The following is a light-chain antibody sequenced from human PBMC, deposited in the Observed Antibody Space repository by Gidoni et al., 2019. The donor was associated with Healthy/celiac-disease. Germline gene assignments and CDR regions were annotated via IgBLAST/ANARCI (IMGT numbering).Light chain of an antibody. CDR1: QSVLYSSNNKNY. Sequence: QSVLYSSNNKNYLAWYQQKPGQPPKLLIYWASTRESGVPDRFSGSGSGTDFTLTISSLQAEDVAVYYCQQYYSTPYTFXXXTKLEIK. V-gene: IGKV4-1*01. CDR3: QQYYSTPYT. J-gene: IGKJ2*01. CDR2: WAS.